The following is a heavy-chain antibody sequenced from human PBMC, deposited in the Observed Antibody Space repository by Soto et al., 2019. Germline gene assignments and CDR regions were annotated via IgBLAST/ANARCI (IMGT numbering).Heavy chain of an antibody. CDR3: ARHGQLYNSGWYLNWFDP. CDR1: GGSVSITTYY. CDR2: IYYSGST. D-gene: IGHD6-19*01. J-gene: IGHJ5*02. V-gene: IGHV4-39*01. Sequence: PSETLSLTCTVSGGSVSITTYYWGWVRQPPGKGLEWIGSIYYSGSTYYNPSLKSRLTISVDTSENQFSLKLSSVSAADTAVYYCARHGQLYNSGWYLNWFDPWGQGIQVTVSS.